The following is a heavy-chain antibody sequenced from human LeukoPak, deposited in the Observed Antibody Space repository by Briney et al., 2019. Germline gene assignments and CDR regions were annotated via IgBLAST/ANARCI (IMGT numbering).Heavy chain of an antibody. D-gene: IGHD1-20*01. CDR3: ARGRGITGSYFWFDP. V-gene: IGHV4-34*01. Sequence: PSETLSLTCAVYGGSFSGYYWSWIRQPPGKGLEWIGEINHSGSTNYNPSLRSRVTISVDTSKNQFSLKLSSVTAADTAVYYCARGRGITGSYFWFDPWGQGTLVTVSS. CDR2: INHSGST. J-gene: IGHJ5*02. CDR1: GGSFSGYY.